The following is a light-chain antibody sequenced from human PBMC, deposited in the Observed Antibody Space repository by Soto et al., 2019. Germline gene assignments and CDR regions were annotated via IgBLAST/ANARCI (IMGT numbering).Light chain of an antibody. CDR1: QGINNW. J-gene: IGKJ4*01. Sequence: DIQMTQSPSTLSASEGDRVTITCRASQGINNWLAWYQQKPGKAPKLLISKASNLKSGVPSRFSGTGSGTEFTLNISSLQPDDFASYYCQQYDSYPFTFGGGTKVEI. V-gene: IGKV1-5*03. CDR3: QQYDSYPFT. CDR2: KAS.